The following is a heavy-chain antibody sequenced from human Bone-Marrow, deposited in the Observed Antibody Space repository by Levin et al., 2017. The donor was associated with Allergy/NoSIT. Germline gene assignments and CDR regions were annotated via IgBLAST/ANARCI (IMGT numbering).Heavy chain of an antibody. CDR1: GFTFSDYW. J-gene: IGHJ4*02. Sequence: GGSLRLSCAASGFTFSDYWMSWVRQVPGKGLEWVANIKFDGSEKNYADSVKGRFTTSRDNGKNSLILQMDSLRAEDTAVYYCARCFFRSESSYNPFDLWGQGTLVTVSS. D-gene: IGHD3-10*01. CDR3: ARCFFRSESSYNPFDL. V-gene: IGHV3-7*04. CDR2: IKFDGSEK.